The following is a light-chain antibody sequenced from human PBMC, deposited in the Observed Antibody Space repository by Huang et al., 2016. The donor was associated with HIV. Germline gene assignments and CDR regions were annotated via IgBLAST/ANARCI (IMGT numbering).Light chain of an antibody. J-gene: IGKJ1*01. V-gene: IGKV3-20*01. CDR1: QSVSSSY. CDR2: GAS. CDR3: QQYGNSPTA. Sequence: EIVLTQSPGTLSLSPGERATLPCRASQSVSSSYLAWYQQKPGQAPRLIIYGASSRATGIPDRFSGSGSGTDFSLTITRLEPEDFAVYYCQQYGNSPTAFGQGTKVDIK.